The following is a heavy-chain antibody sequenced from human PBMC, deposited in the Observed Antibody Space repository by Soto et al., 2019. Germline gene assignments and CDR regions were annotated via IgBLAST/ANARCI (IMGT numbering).Heavy chain of an antibody. J-gene: IGHJ6*02. V-gene: IGHV5-51*01. D-gene: IGHD3-22*01. CDR3: ARQISDSRRYYYGMDV. Sequence: PKISCKGSGYSFTNYWIGWVRQMPGKGLEWMGIIYPGDSDTRYSPSFQGQVTISADKSISTAYLQWSSLKASDTAMYYCARQISDSRRYYYGMDVWGQGTTVTVSS. CDR1: GYSFTNYW. CDR2: IYPGDSDT.